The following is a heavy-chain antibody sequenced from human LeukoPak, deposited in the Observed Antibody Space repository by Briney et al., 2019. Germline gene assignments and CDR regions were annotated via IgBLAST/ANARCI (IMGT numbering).Heavy chain of an antibody. J-gene: IGHJ5*01. V-gene: IGHV5-10-1*01. D-gene: IGHD2-2*01. CDR3: ARSVPAATHWFDS. Sequence: GESLRISCKGSGYSFTSYWISWVRQMPGKGLEWMGRIDPSDSYTNYSPPFQGHVTISADKSISTAYLQWSSLKASDTAMYYCARSVPAATHWFDSWGQGTLVTVSS. CDR2: IDPSDSYT. CDR1: GYSFTSYW.